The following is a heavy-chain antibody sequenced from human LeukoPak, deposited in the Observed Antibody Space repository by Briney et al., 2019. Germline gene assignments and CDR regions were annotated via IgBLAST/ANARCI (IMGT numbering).Heavy chain of an antibody. CDR1: GGSISSYY. V-gene: IGHV4-59*01. CDR2: ISYSGST. CDR3: ARDYGGKFDY. D-gene: IGHD4-23*01. Sequence: SETLSLTCTDSGGSISSYYWSWIRQPPGKGLEWIGYISYSGSTKYNPSLKSRVTISVDTSKNQFSLKLSSVTAADTAVYYCARDYGGKFDYWGQGTLVTVCS. J-gene: IGHJ4*02.